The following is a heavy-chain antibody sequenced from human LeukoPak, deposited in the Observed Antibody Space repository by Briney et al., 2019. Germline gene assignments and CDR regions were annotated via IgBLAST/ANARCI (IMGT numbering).Heavy chain of an antibody. CDR1: GFTFSNYA. CDR3: ARDLKWLVDY. V-gene: IGHV3-30-3*01. Sequence: GGSLRLSCAASGFTFSNYAMHWVRQAPGKGLEWVAIISDDGIDGNYADSVKGRFTVSRDNSKNTLYLQMNSLRAEDTAVYYCARDLKWLVDYWGQGTLVTVSS. CDR2: ISDDGIDG. J-gene: IGHJ4*02. D-gene: IGHD6-19*01.